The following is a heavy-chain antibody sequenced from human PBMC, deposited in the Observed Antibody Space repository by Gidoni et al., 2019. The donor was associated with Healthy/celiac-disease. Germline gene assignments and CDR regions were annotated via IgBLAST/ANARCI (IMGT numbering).Heavy chain of an antibody. CDR1: GYTFTGYY. CDR3: ARGRPPRRSLEYSSSSLDY. J-gene: IGHJ4*02. CDR2: INPNSGGT. V-gene: IGHV1-2*06. Sequence: QVQLVQSRAAATNPGASVKVSGKASGYTFTGYYMHWVRQAPGQGLEWMGRINPNSGGTNYAQKFQGRVTMTRDTSISTAYMELSRLRSDDTAVYYCARGRPPRRSLEYSSSSLDYWGQGTLVTVSS. D-gene: IGHD6-6*01.